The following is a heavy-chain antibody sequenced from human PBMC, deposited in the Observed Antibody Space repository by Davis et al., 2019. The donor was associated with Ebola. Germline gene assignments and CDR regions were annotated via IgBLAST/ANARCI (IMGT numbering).Heavy chain of an antibody. CDR1: GFTFSSYA. CDR2: IWYDGSNK. V-gene: IGHV3-33*08. Sequence: GGSLRLSCAASGFTFSSYAMHWVRQAPGKGLEWVAVIWYDGSNKYYADSVKGRFTISRDNAKNSLYLQMNSLRAEDTAVYYCARDRGFNWFDPWGQGTLVTVSS. CDR3: ARDRGFNWFDP. J-gene: IGHJ5*02. D-gene: IGHD3-16*01.